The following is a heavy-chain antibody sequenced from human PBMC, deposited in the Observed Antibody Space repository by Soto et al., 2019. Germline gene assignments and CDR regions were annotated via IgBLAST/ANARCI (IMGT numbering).Heavy chain of an antibody. CDR1: GYPFTSYD. Sequence: QIQLVQSGGEVRTAGASVRVSCKTSGYPFTSYDISWVRQAPGQGLEWMGWINPYTGDTNYTQKFQGRVTMTKDTSTTTVYMELRSLTLDDTAVYFCARDPVAGHFDHWGQGTLVTVSS. D-gene: IGHD6-19*01. V-gene: IGHV1-18*04. J-gene: IGHJ4*02. CDR3: ARDPVAGHFDH. CDR2: INPYTGDT.